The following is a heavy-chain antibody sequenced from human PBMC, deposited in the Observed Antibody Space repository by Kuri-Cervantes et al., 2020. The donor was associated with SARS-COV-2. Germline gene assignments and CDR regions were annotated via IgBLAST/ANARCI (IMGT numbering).Heavy chain of an antibody. V-gene: IGHV3-48*03. CDR1: GFTFSSYE. J-gene: IGHJ4*02. Sequence: GESLKISCAASGFTFSSYEMNWVRQAPGKGLEWVSYISSSGSTIYYADSVKGRFTISRDNAKNSLYLQMNSLRAEDTAVYYCARADPPLIDSSGLTGIDYWGQGTLVTVSS. CDR2: ISSSGSTI. D-gene: IGHD6-19*01. CDR3: ARADPPLIDSSGLTGIDY.